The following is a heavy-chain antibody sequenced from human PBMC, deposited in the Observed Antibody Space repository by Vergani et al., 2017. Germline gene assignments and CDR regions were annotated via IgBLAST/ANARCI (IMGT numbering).Heavy chain of an antibody. CDR1: GFTFSDYY. D-gene: IGHD2-21*01. Sequence: QVQLVESGGGLVKPGGSLRLSCAASGFTFSDYYMSWIRQAPGKGLEWGSYISSSSSSTNYADSVKGRFTISRDNAKKSLYLQMNSLRAEDTAVYYCARFTIAQNAFDIWGQGTMVTVSS. CDR3: ARFTIAQNAFDI. V-gene: IGHV3-11*05. J-gene: IGHJ3*02. CDR2: ISSSSSST.